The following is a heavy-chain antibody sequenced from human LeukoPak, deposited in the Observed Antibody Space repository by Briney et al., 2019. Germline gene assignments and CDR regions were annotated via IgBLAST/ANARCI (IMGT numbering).Heavy chain of an antibody. CDR1: GFSFSSYG. CDR3: ARVVTQGYYYYGMDV. Sequence: GGSLRLSCAASGFSFSSYGMHWVRQAPGKGLEWVAVIWYDGSKKYYADSVKGRFIISRDNSRNTLYLQMNSLRPEDTAVYYCARVVTQGYYYYGMDVWGQGTTVTVSS. J-gene: IGHJ6*02. V-gene: IGHV3-33*01. CDR2: IWYDGSKK.